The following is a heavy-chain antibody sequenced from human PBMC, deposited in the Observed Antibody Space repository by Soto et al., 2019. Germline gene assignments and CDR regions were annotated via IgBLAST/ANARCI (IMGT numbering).Heavy chain of an antibody. CDR2: ISYDGSNK. J-gene: IGHJ6*02. CDR1: GFPFSSYA. CDR3: ARGGSSCWPYSYYGMDC. D-gene: IGHD6-19*01. V-gene: IGHV3-30-3*01. Sequence: GGSLRLSCAASGFPFSSYAMHWVRQAPGKGLEWVAVISYDGSNKYYADSVKGRFTISRDNSKNTLYLQMKSLRAEDTAVYYCARGGSSCWPYSYYGMDCWGQGPTVTVAS.